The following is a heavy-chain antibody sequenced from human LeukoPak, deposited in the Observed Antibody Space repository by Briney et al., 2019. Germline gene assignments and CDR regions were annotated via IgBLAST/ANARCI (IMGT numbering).Heavy chain of an antibody. CDR2: IYYSGST. Sequence: SETLSLTCTVSRDSISSYYWSWIRQPPGKGLEWIGYIYYSGSTNYNPSLKSVVTISVDTSKNQFSLKLSSVTAADTAVYYCARSPVYYDVNWFDPWGQGTLVTVSS. D-gene: IGHD3-22*01. J-gene: IGHJ5*02. CDR1: RDSISSYY. CDR3: ARSPVYYDVNWFDP. V-gene: IGHV4-59*08.